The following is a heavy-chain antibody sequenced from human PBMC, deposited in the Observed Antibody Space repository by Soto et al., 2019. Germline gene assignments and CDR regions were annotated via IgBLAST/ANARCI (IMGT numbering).Heavy chain of an antibody. Sequence: ESLKISCKGSGYSFTSYWISWVRQMPGKGLEWMGRIDPSDSYTNYSPSFQGHVTISADKSISTAYLQWSSLKASDTAMYYCARHQDFWSGYYTPYDWFDPWGQGTLVTVSS. J-gene: IGHJ5*02. CDR2: IDPSDSYT. CDR3: ARHQDFWSGYYTPYDWFDP. V-gene: IGHV5-10-1*01. CDR1: GYSFTSYW. D-gene: IGHD3-3*01.